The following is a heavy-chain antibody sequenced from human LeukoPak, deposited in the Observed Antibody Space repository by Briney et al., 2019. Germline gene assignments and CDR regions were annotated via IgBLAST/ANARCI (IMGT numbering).Heavy chain of an antibody. CDR2: ITGSSTWT. J-gene: IGHJ2*01. CDR3: ARELVSLGTGYFDL. CDR1: GFPFGTYG. V-gene: IGHV3-23*01. Sequence: PGGSLGLSCEASGFPFGTYGMTWVRQAPGKGLEWVSGITGSSTWTYYADSVRGRFTISRDNSKNTLHLQMDNLTADDTAIYYCARELVSLGTGYFDLWGRGALVTVSS. D-gene: IGHD7-27*01.